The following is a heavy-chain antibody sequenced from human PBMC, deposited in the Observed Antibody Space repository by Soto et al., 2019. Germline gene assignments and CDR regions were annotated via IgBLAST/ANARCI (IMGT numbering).Heavy chain of an antibody. Sequence: QVQLQESGPGLVKPSETLSLTCTVSGGSFSGYWWSWIRQPPGKGLEWIGYIYYSGGTNYNPSLKSRVSVSVDTSKKQVSLKMNCVTDADTAVYYCRRQGHYYDSSGYSWFDSWVPGTLVAFSS. J-gene: IGHJ5*01. D-gene: IGHD3-22*01. CDR2: IYYSGGT. V-gene: IGHV4-59*08. CDR3: RRQGHYYDSSGYSWFDS. CDR1: GGSFSGYW.